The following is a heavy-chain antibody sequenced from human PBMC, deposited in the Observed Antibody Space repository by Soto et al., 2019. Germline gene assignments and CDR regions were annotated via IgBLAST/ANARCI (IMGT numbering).Heavy chain of an antibody. V-gene: IGHV3-64D*06. CDR1: GFIFSSYA. CDR2: INNNGITT. D-gene: IGHD6-13*01. J-gene: IGHJ4*02. CDR3: VRCPYRSTWYAYFDS. Sequence: PGGSLRLSCSASGFIFSSYAMHWVRQAPGKGLEYVSAINNNGITTYYADSVKGRCSISRDNSRNTLYLQMSSLRAEDTAVYYCVRCPYRSTWYAYFDSWGQGTLVTVSS.